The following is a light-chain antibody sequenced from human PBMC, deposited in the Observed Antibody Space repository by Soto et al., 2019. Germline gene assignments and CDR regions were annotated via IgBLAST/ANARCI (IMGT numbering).Light chain of an antibody. CDR1: QSVSSY. CDR2: DAS. CDR3: QQRRYWPVT. Sequence: EIVLTQSPALLSMSPGERATLSCRASQSVSSYFAWYQQKPGQAPRLLIYDASNRATGVPARFSGSGSGTYFTLTISSLEPEDFAVYYCQQRRYWPVTFGQGTKVEIK. V-gene: IGKV3-11*01. J-gene: IGKJ1*01.